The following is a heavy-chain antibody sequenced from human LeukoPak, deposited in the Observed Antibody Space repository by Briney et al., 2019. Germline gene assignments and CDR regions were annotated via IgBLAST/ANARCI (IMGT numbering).Heavy chain of an antibody. CDR1: GGSVSSGSYY. D-gene: IGHD3-9*01. CDR3: ARGGNILTGYLASGFDY. Sequence: KPSETLSLTCTVSGGSVSSGSYYWSWIRQPPGKGLEWIGYIYYSGSTNYNPSLKSRVTIPVDTSKNQFSLKLSSVTAADTAVYYCARGGNILTGYLASGFDYWGQGTLVTVSS. V-gene: IGHV4-61*01. CDR2: IYYSGST. J-gene: IGHJ4*02.